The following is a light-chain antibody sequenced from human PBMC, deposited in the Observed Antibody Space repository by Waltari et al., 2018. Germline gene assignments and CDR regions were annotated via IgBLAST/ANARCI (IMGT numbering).Light chain of an antibody. CDR2: YDS. CDR1: NLETKS. V-gene: IGLV3-21*04. CDR3: QVWDANNDPGV. J-gene: IGLJ1*01. Sequence: SYVLTQPPSVSVAPGKTARITCGGNNLETKSVHWYQQKPGQAPILVISYDSDRPSEIPERFSGSNSGNTATLTISRVEAADEADYYCQVWDANNDPGVFGTGTEVTVL.